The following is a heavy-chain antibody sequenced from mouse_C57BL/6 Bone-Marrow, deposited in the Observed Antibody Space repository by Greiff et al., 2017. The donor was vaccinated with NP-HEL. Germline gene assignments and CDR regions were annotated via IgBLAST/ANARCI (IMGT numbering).Heavy chain of an antibody. CDR2: IYPRSGNT. Sequence: QVQLQQSGAELARPGASVKLSCKASGYTFTSYGISWVKQRTGQGLEWIGEIYPRSGNTYYNEKFKGKATLTADKSSSTAYMELRSLTSEDAAVYFCARRPLCGKGAWFACWGQGTLVTVSA. CDR1: GYTFTSYG. J-gene: IGHJ3*01. D-gene: IGHD6-2*01. V-gene: IGHV1-81*01. CDR3: ARRPLCGKGAWFAC.